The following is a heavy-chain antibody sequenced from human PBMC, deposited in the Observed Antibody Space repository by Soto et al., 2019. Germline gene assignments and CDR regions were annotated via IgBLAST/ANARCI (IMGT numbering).Heavy chain of an antibody. CDR3: ARVGEGSGYYDGMDV. D-gene: IGHD3-10*01. J-gene: IGHJ6*02. CDR2: IIPILGIA. V-gene: IGHV1-69*02. Sequence: QVQLVQSGAEVKKPGSSVKVSCKASGGTFSSYTISWVRQAPGQGLEWMGRIIPILGIANYAQKFQGRVTITADKSTSTAYMELSSLRSEDTAVYYCARVGEGSGYYDGMDVWGQGTTVTVSS. CDR1: GGTFSSYT.